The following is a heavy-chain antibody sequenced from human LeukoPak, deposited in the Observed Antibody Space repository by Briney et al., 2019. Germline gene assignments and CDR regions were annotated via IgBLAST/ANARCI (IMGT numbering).Heavy chain of an antibody. Sequence: SETLSLTCAVYGGSFSGYYWSWIRQPPGKGLEWIGEINHSGSTNYNPSLKSRVTISVDTSKNQFSLKLSSVTAADTAAYYCARGRGGGNPGYYFDYWGQGTLVTVSS. J-gene: IGHJ4*02. D-gene: IGHD4-23*01. CDR3: ARGRGGGNPGYYFDY. V-gene: IGHV4-34*01. CDR2: INHSGST. CDR1: GGSFSGYY.